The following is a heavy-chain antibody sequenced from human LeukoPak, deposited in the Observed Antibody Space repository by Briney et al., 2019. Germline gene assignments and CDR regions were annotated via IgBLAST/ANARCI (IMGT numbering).Heavy chain of an antibody. V-gene: IGHV4-34*01. CDR3: ARREGYCSSTSCYAGYYFDY. J-gene: IGHJ4*02. CDR1: GGSFSGYY. CDR2: INHSGST. Sequence: SETLSLTCAVYGGSFSGYYWSWIRQPPGKGLEWIGEINHSGSTNYNPSLKSRVTISVDTSKNQFSLKLSSVTAADTAVYYCARREGYCSSTSCYAGYYFDYWGRGTLVTVSS. D-gene: IGHD2-2*01.